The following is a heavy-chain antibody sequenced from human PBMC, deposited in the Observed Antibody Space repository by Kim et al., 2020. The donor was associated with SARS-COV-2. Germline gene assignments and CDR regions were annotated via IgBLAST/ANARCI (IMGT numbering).Heavy chain of an antibody. Sequence: GGSLRLSCAASGFTFSDYYMSWIRQAPGKGLEWVSYINSDSSDTQYADSVKGRFTISRDNAKNSLFLQMSSLRVEDTAVYHCVRGHHGMSFWGQGTTVTVSS. J-gene: IGHJ6*02. V-gene: IGHV3-11*05. CDR3: VRGHHGMSF. CDR2: INSDSSDT. CDR1: GFTFSDYY.